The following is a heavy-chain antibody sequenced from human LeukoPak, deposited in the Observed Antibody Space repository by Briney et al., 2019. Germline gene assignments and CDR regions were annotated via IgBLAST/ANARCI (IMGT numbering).Heavy chain of an antibody. D-gene: IGHD1-26*01. J-gene: IGHJ3*02. CDR1: GYTFTGYY. CDR3: ARREWELLHGAFDI. Sequence: ASVTVSCKASGYTFTGYYMHWVRQAPGQGLEWMGWINPNSGGTNYAQKFQGRVTMTRDTSISTAYMELSRLRFDDTAVYYCARREWELLHGAFDIWGQGTMVTVSS. V-gene: IGHV1-2*02. CDR2: INPNSGGT.